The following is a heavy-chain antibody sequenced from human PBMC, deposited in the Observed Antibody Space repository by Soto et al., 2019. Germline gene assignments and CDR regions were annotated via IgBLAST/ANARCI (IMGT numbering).Heavy chain of an antibody. CDR3: ASAWVYSSGWYVY. J-gene: IGHJ4*02. CDR1: GGSISSSSYY. V-gene: IGHV4-39*01. D-gene: IGHD6-19*01. Sequence: QLQLQESGPGLVKPSETLSLTCTVSGGSISSSSYYWGWIRQPPGKGLEWIGSIYYSGSTYYNPSLKSRVTISVDTSKNQFSLKLSSVTAADTAVYYCASAWVYSSGWYVYWGQGTLVTVSS. CDR2: IYYSGST.